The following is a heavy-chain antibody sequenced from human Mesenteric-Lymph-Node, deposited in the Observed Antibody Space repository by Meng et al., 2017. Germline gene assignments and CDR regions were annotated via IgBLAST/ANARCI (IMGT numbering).Heavy chain of an antibody. CDR2: IYYGGTT. CDR1: SASVSSGSYY. J-gene: IGHJ4*02. CDR3: ARGSRGYSYG. Sequence: QVGVEGSGPGLVRPSETLSVICTVSSASVSSGSYYWSWIRQPPSKGLEWIGYIYYGGTTNYNPTLKSRVTISADTSKNQFSLKLSSVTAADTAADYSARGSRGYSYGWGQGTLVTVSS. V-gene: IGHV4-61*01. D-gene: IGHD5-18*01.